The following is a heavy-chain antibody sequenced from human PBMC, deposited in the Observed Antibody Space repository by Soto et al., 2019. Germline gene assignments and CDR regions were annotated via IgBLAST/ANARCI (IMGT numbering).Heavy chain of an antibody. CDR3: ARGGYYYGSGSPKNYFYYYGMDV. CDR2: IIRIFGTA. Sequence: QVQLVQSGAEVKKPGSSVKVSCKASGGTFSSYAISWVRQAPGQGLEWMGGIIRIFGTANYAQKFQGRVTITADESTSTAYMELSSLRSEDTAVYYCARGGYYYGSGSPKNYFYYYGMDVWGQGTTVTVSS. V-gene: IGHV1-69*01. D-gene: IGHD3-10*01. CDR1: GGTFSSYA. J-gene: IGHJ6*02.